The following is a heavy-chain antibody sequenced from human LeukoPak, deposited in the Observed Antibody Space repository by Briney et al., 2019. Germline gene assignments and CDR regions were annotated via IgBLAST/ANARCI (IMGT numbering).Heavy chain of an antibody. CDR3: ARGPRIQLWLEEVMGAFDI. V-gene: IGHV4-34*01. CDR2: INHSGST. CDR1: GGSFSGYY. J-gene: IGHJ3*02. D-gene: IGHD5-18*01. Sequence: VSLRLSCAVYGGSFSGYYWSWIRQPPGKGLEWIGEINHSGSTNYNPSLKSRVTISVDTSKNQFSLKLSSVTAADTAVYYCARGPRIQLWLEEVMGAFDIWGQGTMVTVSS.